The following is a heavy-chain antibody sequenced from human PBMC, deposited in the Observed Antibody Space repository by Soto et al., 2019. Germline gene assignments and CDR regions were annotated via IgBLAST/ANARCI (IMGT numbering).Heavy chain of an antibody. D-gene: IGHD4-4*01. CDR1: GGSISSDY. Sequence: SETLSLTCTVSGGSISSDYWSWIRQPPGKGLEWIGYMFYSGSTTYNPSLKSRVTISGDTSKKQFSLKLSSVTAADTAVYYCARDRRVDYSKGGYYYYAMDVWSQGTTVT. CDR2: MFYSGST. V-gene: IGHV4-59*01. CDR3: ARDRRVDYSKGGYYYYAMDV. J-gene: IGHJ6*02.